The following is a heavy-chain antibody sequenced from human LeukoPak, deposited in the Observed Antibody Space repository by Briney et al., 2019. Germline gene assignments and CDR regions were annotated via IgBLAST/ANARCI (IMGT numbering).Heavy chain of an antibody. D-gene: IGHD3-10*01. J-gene: IGHJ4*02. CDR1: GFTFNSHW. V-gene: IGHV3-74*01. Sequence: GGSLRLSCAASGFTFNSHWMHWVRQAPGKGLVRVSRIDSHGTSTIDADSVQGRFTVSRDNSKNTLYLQMNSLTVEDTAVYYCVREGYGPGNYPFDYWGQRTLVTLSS. CDR2: IDSHGTST. CDR3: VREGYGPGNYPFDY.